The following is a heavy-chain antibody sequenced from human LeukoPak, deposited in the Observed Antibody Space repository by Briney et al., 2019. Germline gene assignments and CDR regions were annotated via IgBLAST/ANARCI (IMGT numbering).Heavy chain of an antibody. CDR2: IYYSGST. CDR3: ARHIDYGDYVRWFDP. D-gene: IGHD4-17*01. V-gene: IGHV4-59*08. Sequence: SETLSLTCSVSGGSISSHYWSWIWQPPGKGLEWIGYIYYSGSTNYNPSLKSRVTMSVDTSKNQFSLKLSSVTAADTAVYYCARHIDYGDYVRWFDPWGQGTLVTVSS. CDR1: GGSISSHY. J-gene: IGHJ5*02.